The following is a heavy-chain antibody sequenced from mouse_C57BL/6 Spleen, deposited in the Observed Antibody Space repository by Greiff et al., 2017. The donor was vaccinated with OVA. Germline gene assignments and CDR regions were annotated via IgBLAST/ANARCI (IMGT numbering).Heavy chain of an antibody. CDR3: ASSMTTIDYYAMGY. D-gene: IGHD1-1*01. CDR2: IDPSDSDT. Sequence: QVQLQQPGAELVRPGSSVKLSCKASGYTFTSYWMHWVKQRPRQGLEWIGSIDPSDSDTNYNQKFKDKATLTVDKSSSTAYMQLSSLTSEDSAVYYCASSMTTIDYYAMGYRGQGTTVTVST. J-gene: IGHJ4*01. CDR1: GYTFTSYW. V-gene: IGHV1-52*01.